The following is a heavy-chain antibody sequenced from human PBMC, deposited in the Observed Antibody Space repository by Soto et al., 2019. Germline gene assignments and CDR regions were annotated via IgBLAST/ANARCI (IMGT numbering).Heavy chain of an antibody. J-gene: IGHJ5*02. CDR3: ARDWKGAEGFDP. V-gene: IGHV1-18*01. CDR1: GYTFSTYG. D-gene: IGHD1-1*01. CDR2: IGADNGDT. Sequence: QVQLVQSGAEVKKPGASVKVSCKASGYTFSTYGFSWVRQAPGQGLEWMGWIGADNGDTNYAQNFQGRVTMTTDTSTTTSYMELRSLTPDDPAVYFCARDWKGAEGFDPWGQGPLVTVTP.